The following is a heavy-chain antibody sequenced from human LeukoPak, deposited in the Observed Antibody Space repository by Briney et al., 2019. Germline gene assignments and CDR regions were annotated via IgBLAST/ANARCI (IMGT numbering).Heavy chain of an antibody. CDR2: INSDGSST. D-gene: IGHD3-16*02. J-gene: IGHJ3*02. Sequence: GGSLRLFCGASGFTFSSYWMHWVRQAPGKGLVWVSRINSDGSSTSYADSVKGRFTISRDNAKNTLYLQMNSLRAEDTAVYYCARDRYDYVWGSYRYDAFDIWGQGTMVTVSS. CDR3: ARDRYDYVWGSYRYDAFDI. V-gene: IGHV3-74*01. CDR1: GFTFSSYW.